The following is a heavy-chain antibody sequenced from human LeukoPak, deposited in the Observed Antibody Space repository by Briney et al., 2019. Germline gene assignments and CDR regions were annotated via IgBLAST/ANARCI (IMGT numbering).Heavy chain of an antibody. V-gene: IGHV3-21*01. D-gene: IGHD4-17*01. CDR2: ISSSSSYI. CDR3: ARDFAGDDYGDDIGWFDP. CDR1: GFTFSSYS. J-gene: IGHJ5*02. Sequence: GGSLRLSCAASGFTFSSYSMNWVRQAPGKGLEWVSSISSSSSYIYYADSVKGRFTISRDNAKNSLYLQMNSLRAEDTAVYYCARDFAGDDYGDDIGWFDPWGQGTLVTVSS.